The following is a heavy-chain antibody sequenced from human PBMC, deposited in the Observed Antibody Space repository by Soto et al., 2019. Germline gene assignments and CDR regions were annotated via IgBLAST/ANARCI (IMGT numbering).Heavy chain of an antibody. CDR3: ARPTPEGDAFDI. Sequence: GASVKVSCKASGYTFTSYAMHWVRQAPGQRLEWMGWINAGNGNTKYSQKFQGRVTITRDTFASTAYMELSSLRSEDTAVYYCARPTPEGDAFDIWGQGTMVTVSS. V-gene: IGHV1-3*01. CDR2: INAGNGNT. CDR1: GYTFTSYA. J-gene: IGHJ3*02.